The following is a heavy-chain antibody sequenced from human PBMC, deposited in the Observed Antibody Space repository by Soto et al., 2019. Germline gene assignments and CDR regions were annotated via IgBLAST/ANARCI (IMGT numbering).Heavy chain of an antibody. D-gene: IGHD2-2*01. J-gene: IGHJ6*02. CDR3: ARSQGSSTSLEIYYYYYYGMDV. Sequence: QVQLVQSGAEVKKPGSSVKVSCKASGGTFSSYAISWVRQAPGQGLEWMGGIIPISGTANYAQKFQARVTITADESTSTAYTELSSLRSEDTAVYYCARSQGSSTSLEIYYYYYYGMDVWGQGTTVTVSS. V-gene: IGHV1-69*01. CDR2: IIPISGTA. CDR1: GGTFSSYA.